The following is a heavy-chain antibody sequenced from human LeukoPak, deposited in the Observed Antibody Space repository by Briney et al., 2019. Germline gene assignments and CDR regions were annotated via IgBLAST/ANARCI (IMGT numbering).Heavy chain of an antibody. J-gene: IGHJ4*02. CDR2: ISGSGGST. CDR1: GFTFSSYA. CDR3: AKDWRQVVPSYYFDY. D-gene: IGHD2-15*01. Sequence: HLGGSLRLSCAASGFTFSSYAMSWVRQAPGKGLEWVSAISGSGGSTYYADSVKGRFTISRDNSKNTLYLQMNSLRAEDTAVYYCAKDWRQVVPSYYFDYWGQGTLVTVSS. V-gene: IGHV3-23*01.